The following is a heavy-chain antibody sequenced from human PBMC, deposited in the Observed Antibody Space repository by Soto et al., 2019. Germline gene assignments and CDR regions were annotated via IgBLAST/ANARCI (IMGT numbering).Heavy chain of an antibody. Sequence: QITVKESGLTLVKPTETLTLTCTVSGVSLSTNGMRVGWIRQPPGKALEWLALIYWDDDKRYSPSLRSRLTITKDNSKNQVDLTMTNMDPVDTATYYCARLTRGVYDLDRLWEKFDYWGQGTMVTVSS. CDR2: IYWDDDK. CDR3: ARLTRGVYDLDRLWEKFDY. D-gene: IGHD5-12*01. J-gene: IGHJ4*02. V-gene: IGHV2-5*02. CDR1: GVSLSTNGMR.